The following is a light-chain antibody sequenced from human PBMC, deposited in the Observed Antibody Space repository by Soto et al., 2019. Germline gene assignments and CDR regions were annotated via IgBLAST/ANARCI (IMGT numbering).Light chain of an antibody. CDR1: EVVGIY. CDR2: DAS. J-gene: IGKJ3*01. V-gene: IGKV1-33*01. Sequence: DIQMTQSPSSLSASVGDRVTVTCRASEVVGIYLNWYQQKPGKAPKLLIYDASHLETGVPSRFSGSGAVTDFTITSSSLQPEDDATYFCQQYDVAPMTFGPGTKVEI. CDR3: QQYDVAPMT.